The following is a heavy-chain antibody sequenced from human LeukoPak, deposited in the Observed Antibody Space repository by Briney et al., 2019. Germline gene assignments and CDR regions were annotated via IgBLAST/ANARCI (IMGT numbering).Heavy chain of an antibody. CDR1: GGSISSSSYY. V-gene: IGHV4-39*07. CDR3: ARDRVESSGYYYYYGIDV. D-gene: IGHD3-22*01. Sequence: PSETLSLTCTVSGGSISSSSYYWGWIRQPPGKGLEWIGRIYTSGSTTYNPSLKSRVTMSLDTSKNQFSLKLSSVTAADTAVYYCARDRVESSGYYYYYGIDVWGQGTTVTVSS. CDR2: IYTSGST. J-gene: IGHJ6*02.